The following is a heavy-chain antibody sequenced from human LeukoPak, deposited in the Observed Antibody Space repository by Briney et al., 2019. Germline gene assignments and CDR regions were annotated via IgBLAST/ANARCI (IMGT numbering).Heavy chain of an antibody. V-gene: IGHV3-7*03. Sequence: GGSLRLSCAASGFTFSSYWMSWVRQAPGKGLEWVGNIKQDGSEKYYVDSVKGRFTISRDNAKNTLYLQMNSLRAEDTAVYYCARRDGSDYYGSGSYGFDYWGQGTLVTVSS. J-gene: IGHJ4*02. CDR2: IKQDGSEK. CDR1: GFTFSSYW. D-gene: IGHD3-10*01. CDR3: ARRDGSDYYGSGSYGFDY.